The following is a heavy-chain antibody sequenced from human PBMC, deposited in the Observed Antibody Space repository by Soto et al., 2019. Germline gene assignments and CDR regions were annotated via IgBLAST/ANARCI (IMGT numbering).Heavy chain of an antibody. CDR3: ARLAAATNWFDP. J-gene: IGHJ5*02. CDR1: GFTFSGSA. D-gene: IGHD2-2*01. Sequence: PGGSLRLSCAASGFTFSGSAMHWVRQASGKGLEWVGRISGSGGSTYYADSVKGRFTISRDNAKNTLYLQMNSLRAEDTAVYYCARLAAATNWFDPWGQGTLVTVSS. CDR2: ISGSGGST. V-gene: IGHV3-23*01.